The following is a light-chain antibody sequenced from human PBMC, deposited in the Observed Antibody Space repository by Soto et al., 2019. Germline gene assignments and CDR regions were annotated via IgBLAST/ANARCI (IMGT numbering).Light chain of an antibody. CDR1: TSNIGNNF. CDR3: ATWDSKLNAVV. Sequence: QSVLTQPSSMSAAPGQKVTISCSGSTSNIGNNFVSWYQQLPGTAPKLLIFDNNQRPSGIPDRFFGSESGSSATLGITGPQTGDEAVYYCATWDSKLNAVVFGGGTKLTVL. CDR2: DNN. V-gene: IGLV1-51*01. J-gene: IGLJ2*01.